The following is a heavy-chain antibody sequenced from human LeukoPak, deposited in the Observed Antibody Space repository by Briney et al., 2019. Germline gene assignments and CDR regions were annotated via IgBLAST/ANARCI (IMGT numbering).Heavy chain of an antibody. J-gene: IGHJ4*02. Sequence: SGTLSLTCTVSGGSISRYYWSWIRQPAGKGLDWIGRIYTSGSTNYNPSLKSRVTMSVDTCKNQFSLKLSSVTAADTAVYYCARGRVAAAVVGYFDYWGQGTLVTVSS. V-gene: IGHV4-4*07. CDR1: GGSISRYY. CDR3: ARGRVAAAVVGYFDY. D-gene: IGHD6-13*01. CDR2: IYTSGST.